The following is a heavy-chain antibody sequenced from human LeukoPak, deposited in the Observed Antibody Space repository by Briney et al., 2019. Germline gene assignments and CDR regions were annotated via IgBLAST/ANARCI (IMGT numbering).Heavy chain of an antibody. CDR3: AREGDVVAAVNWFQT. D-gene: IGHD2-2*01. CDR1: GYTFTDYY. V-gene: IGHV1-2*02. J-gene: IGHJ5*02. CDR2: INPNSGGT. Sequence: GASVKVSCKASGYTFTDYYMHWLRQAPGQGLEWMGWINPNSGGTKCAQKFQGRVTMTRDTSISTMYMELSRLTSDDTAVYYCAREGDVVAAVNWFQTWGPGTLVTVSS.